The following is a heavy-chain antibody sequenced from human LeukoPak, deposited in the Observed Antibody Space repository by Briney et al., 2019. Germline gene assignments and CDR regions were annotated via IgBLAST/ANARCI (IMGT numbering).Heavy chain of an antibody. CDR3: ASGLVTIFGVVTKYYFDY. Sequence: GGSLRLSCAASGFTFSSYAMSWVRQAPGKGLEWVSTISASSGSTYYADSVKGRFTISRDNSKNTLYLQMSSLRAEDTAVYYCASGLVTIFGVVTKYYFDYWGQGTLVTVSS. CDR2: ISASSGST. V-gene: IGHV3-23*01. J-gene: IGHJ4*02. D-gene: IGHD3-3*01. CDR1: GFTFSSYA.